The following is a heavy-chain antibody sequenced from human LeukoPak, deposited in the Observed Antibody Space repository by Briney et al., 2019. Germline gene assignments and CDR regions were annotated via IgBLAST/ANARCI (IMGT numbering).Heavy chain of an antibody. CDR2: ISGSGVST. J-gene: IGHJ4*02. D-gene: IGHD6-19*01. CDR1: GFTFISYA. V-gene: IGHV3-23*01. CDR3: AKGDSSGWYGVFDS. Sequence: GGSLRLSRTASGFTFISYAMSWVRQAPGKGLEWVSAISGSGVSTNYADSVKGRFSISRANSKNTLYLQMNSLRAEDTAVYYCAKGDSSGWYGVFDSWGQGTLVTVSS.